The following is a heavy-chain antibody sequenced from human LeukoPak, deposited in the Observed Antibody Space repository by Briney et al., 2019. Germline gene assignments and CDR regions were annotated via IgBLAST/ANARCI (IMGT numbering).Heavy chain of an antibody. D-gene: IGHD3-9*01. CDR2: IYYSGTT. CDR1: LGSIRTYY. J-gene: IGHJ3*02. Sequence: SETLSLTCTVSLGSIRTYYWNWIRQPPGKGLEWLGDIYYSGTTRYNPSLKSRVTISVDTSKNQFSLKLSSVTAADTAVYYCARDPDHDISAAFDIWGQGTVVTVSS. V-gene: IGHV4-59*01. CDR3: ARDPDHDISAAFDI.